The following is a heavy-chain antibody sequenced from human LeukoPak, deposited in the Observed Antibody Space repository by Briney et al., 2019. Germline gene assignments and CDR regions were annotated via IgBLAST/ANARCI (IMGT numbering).Heavy chain of an antibody. J-gene: IGHJ5*02. D-gene: IGHD1-14*01. V-gene: IGHV1-8*01. Sequence: WASVKVSCKTSGYPFTTYEINWVRQAAGQGLEWMGWVHPNSGNTAYAQKFQGRVTMTRDTSITTAYKELSGLRSDDTAVYFCARGPRNDPWGQGTLVTVSS. CDR2: VHPNSGNT. CDR1: GYPFTTYE. CDR3: ARGPRNDP.